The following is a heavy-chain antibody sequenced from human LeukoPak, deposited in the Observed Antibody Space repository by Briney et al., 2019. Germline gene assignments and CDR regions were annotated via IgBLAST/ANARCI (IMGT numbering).Heavy chain of an antibody. CDR3: ARGGFDY. V-gene: IGHV1-2*02. Sequence: ASVKVSCKASGYTFTGYYLHWVRQAPGQGLEWMGWISPNSDDTNYAQKFRGRVNMTRGTSISTAYMELSRLRSDDTAIYYCARGGFDYWGQGTLVTVSS. CDR1: GYTFTGYY. J-gene: IGHJ4*02. CDR2: ISPNSDDT.